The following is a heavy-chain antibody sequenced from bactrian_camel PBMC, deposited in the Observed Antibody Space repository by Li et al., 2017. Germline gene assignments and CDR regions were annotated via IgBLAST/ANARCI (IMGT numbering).Heavy chain of an antibody. J-gene: IGHJ4*01. V-gene: IGHV3S32*01. CDR2: IRRDGGET. CDR3: AADLLLMRPLDPSEYKY. D-gene: IGHD1*01. CDR1: GHSRGSNC. Sequence: VQLVESGGGSVQTGGSLRLSCVVSGHSRGSNCVGWYRLPPGRAPAEREGIAAIRRDGGETWYAASVRGRFTISRDSAKNTVYLQINYLRPEDTAMYYCAADLLLMRPLDPSEYKYWGQGTQVTVS.